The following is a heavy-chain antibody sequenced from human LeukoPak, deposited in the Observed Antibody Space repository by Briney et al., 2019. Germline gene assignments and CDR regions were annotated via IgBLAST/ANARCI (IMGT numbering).Heavy chain of an antibody. J-gene: IGHJ4*02. CDR3: ARAGHDSSGYYYPTFDY. CDR2: INHSGST. D-gene: IGHD3-22*01. CDR1: GGSFSGYY. Sequence: PSETLSLTCAVYGGSFSGYYWTWIRQPPGKGLEWIGEINHSGSTNYNPSLKSRVTISVDTSKNQFSLKLSSVTAADTAVYYCARAGHDSSGYYYPTFDYWGQGTLVTVSS. V-gene: IGHV4-34*01.